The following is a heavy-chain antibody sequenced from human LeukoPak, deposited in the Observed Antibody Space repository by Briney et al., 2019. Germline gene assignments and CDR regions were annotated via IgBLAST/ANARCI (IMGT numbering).Heavy chain of an antibody. V-gene: IGHV3-30*18. CDR3: AKERVDWRYFDY. CDR1: GFTFSSYG. D-gene: IGHD3-9*01. J-gene: IGHJ4*02. Sequence: GRSLRLSCAASGFTFSSYGMHWVRQAPGKGLEWVAVMSFDGSHTYYADSVKGRFTISRDNSKNTLYLQMNSLRAEDTAVYYCAKERVDWRYFDYWGQGTLVTVSS. CDR2: MSFDGSHT.